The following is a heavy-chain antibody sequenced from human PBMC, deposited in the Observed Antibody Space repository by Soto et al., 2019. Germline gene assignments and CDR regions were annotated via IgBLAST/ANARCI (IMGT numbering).Heavy chain of an antibody. CDR2: IYYSGST. CDR3: ARAYGGFDNGLDV. D-gene: IGHD5-12*01. CDR1: GDSTRSYY. V-gene: IGHV4-59*01. J-gene: IGHJ6*02. Sequence: SETLSLTCTVSGDSTRSYYWTWIRQPPGKGLELIGCIYYSGSTRYNPSLKSRVTISVDMSKNQFSLKLSSVIAADTAVYYCARAYGGFDNGLDVWGQGTAVTVS.